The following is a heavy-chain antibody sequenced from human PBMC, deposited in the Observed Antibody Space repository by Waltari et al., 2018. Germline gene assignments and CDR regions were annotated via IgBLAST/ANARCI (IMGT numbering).Heavy chain of an antibody. J-gene: IGHJ6*03. CDR2: ISSSSSYI. Sequence: EVQLVESGGGLVKPGGSLRLSCAASGFTFSSYSMNWVRQAPGKGLEWVSSISSSSSYIYYADSVKGRFTISRDNAKNSLYLQMNSLRAEDTAVYYCARDLKYCYDFWSGYYSCYYMDVWGKGTTVTISS. CDR1: GFTFSSYS. CDR3: ARDLKYCYDFWSGYYSCYYMDV. D-gene: IGHD3-3*01. V-gene: IGHV3-21*01.